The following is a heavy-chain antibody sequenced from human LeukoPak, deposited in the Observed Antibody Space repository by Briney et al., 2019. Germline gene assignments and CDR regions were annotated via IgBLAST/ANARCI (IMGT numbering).Heavy chain of an antibody. CDR2: IGKSGRAI. Sequence: GGSLRLSCAASGFTFSSYEMNWVRQAPGKGLEWILYIGKSGRAIDYADSVKGRFTISRDNAKNSLYLQMNSLRAEDTAVYYCARGADTDNYYFDYWGQGTLVTVSS. D-gene: IGHD5-24*01. J-gene: IGHJ4*02. CDR1: GFTFSSYE. CDR3: ARGADTDNYYFDY. V-gene: IGHV3-48*03.